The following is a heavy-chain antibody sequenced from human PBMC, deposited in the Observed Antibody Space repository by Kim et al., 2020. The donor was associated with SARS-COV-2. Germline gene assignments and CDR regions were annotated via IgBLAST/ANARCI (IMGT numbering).Heavy chain of an antibody. J-gene: IGHJ4*02. V-gene: IGHV7-4-1*02. D-gene: IGHD3-16*02. CDR2: INTDTGNP. Sequence: ASVKVSCKASGYTFTNNAISWVRQAPGQGLEWMGWINTDTGNPTYAQAFTRRFVFSVDTSVTTAYLQISSLEAVDTALYYCARVIWGTYRYTDYWGQGTL. CDR1: GYTFTNNA. CDR3: ARVIWGTYRYTDY.